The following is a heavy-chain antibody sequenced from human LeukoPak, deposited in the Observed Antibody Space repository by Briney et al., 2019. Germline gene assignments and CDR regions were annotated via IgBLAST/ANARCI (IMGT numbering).Heavy chain of an antibody. CDR1: GFTFTSSA. D-gene: IGHD3-10*01. J-gene: IGHJ5*02. CDR3: AAGKLDYYGSGSNNWFDP. Sequence: ASVKVSCNASGFTFTSSAMQWVRQARGQRLEWIGWIVVGSGNTNYAQKFQERVTITRDMSTSTAYMELSSLRSEDTAVYYCAAGKLDYYGSGSNNWFDPWGQGTLVTVSS. CDR2: IVVGSGNT. V-gene: IGHV1-58*02.